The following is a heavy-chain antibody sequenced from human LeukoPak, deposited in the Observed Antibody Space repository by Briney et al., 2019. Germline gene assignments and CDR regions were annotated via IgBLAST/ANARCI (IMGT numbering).Heavy chain of an antibody. CDR2: INPSGGVT. V-gene: IGHV1-46*01. CDR3: ARDNKERQLGGY. CDR1: GYTFTSYY. Sequence: GASVKVFCKASGYTFTSYYMHWVRQAPGQGLEWVGLINPSGGVTSYAQNLKGRVTMTRDTSTSTVYMELSSLRSEDAAVYYCARDNKERQLGGYWGQGTLVTVSS. J-gene: IGHJ4*02. D-gene: IGHD6-13*01.